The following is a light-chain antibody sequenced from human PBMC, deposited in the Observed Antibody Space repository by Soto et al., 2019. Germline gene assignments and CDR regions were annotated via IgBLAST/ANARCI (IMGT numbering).Light chain of an antibody. J-gene: IGLJ1*01. CDR2: ENN. V-gene: IGLV1-51*02. CDR3: GTWDSSLSAGGV. CDR1: SSNIGNNY. Sequence: QSVLTQPPSVSAAPGQKVTISCSGSSSNIGNNYVSWYQQLPGTAPKLLIYENNKRPSGIPDRFSGSKSGTSATLGITGLQTGDEADYYCGTWDSSLSAGGVFGTGTRSP.